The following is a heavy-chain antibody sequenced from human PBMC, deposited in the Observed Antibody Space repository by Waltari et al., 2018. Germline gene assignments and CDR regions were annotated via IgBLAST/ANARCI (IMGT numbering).Heavy chain of an antibody. V-gene: IGHV1-24*01. D-gene: IGHD3-3*01. CDR1: GYTLTESS. CDR3: AGYDFWSGYRGWFDP. Sequence: QVQLVQSGAEVKKPGAPVKVSCKVSGYTLTESSMPWVRQAPGKGLEWMGGFDPEDGETIYAQKFQGRVTMTEDTSTDTAYMELSSLRSEDTAVYYCAGYDFWSGYRGWFDPWGQGTLVTVSS. J-gene: IGHJ5*02. CDR2: FDPEDGET.